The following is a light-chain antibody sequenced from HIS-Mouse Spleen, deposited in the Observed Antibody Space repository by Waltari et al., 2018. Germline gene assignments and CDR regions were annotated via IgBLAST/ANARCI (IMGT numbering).Light chain of an antibody. CDR1: RSDVGSYNL. CDR2: EGS. V-gene: IGLV2-23*01. CDR3: CSYAGSSTWV. Sequence: QSALTQPASVSWSPGQSITISCPGTRSDVGSYNLVSWYQQHPGKAPKLMIYEGSKRPSGVSNRFSGSKSGNTASLTISGLQAEDEADYYCCSYAGSSTWVFGGGTKLTVL. J-gene: IGLJ3*02.